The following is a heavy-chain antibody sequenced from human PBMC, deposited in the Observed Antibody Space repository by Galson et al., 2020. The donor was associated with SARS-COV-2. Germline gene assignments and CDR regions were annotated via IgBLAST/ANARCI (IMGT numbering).Heavy chain of an antibody. V-gene: IGHV3-7*01. D-gene: IGHD1-1*01. CDR1: GFTFRGYW. Sequence: GGSLRLSCTASGFTFRGYWMTWVRKPPGRGLEWVAYINRDGTQEYYVDSARGRFTISRDNVESSVYLQMNSLRAEDTAVYYCARILPSGYYDHWGQGTLVTVSS. CDR2: INRDGTQE. CDR3: ARILPSGYYDH. J-gene: IGHJ4*02.